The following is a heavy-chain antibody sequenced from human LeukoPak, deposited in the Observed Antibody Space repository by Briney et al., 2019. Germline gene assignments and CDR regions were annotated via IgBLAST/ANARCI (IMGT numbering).Heavy chain of an antibody. Sequence: GASVKVSCKASGYTFTGYYMHWVRQAPGQGLEWMGWINPNSGGTNYAQKFQGRVTMTRDTSISTAYMELSRLRSDDTAVYYCARASILVPAASNWFDPWGQGTLVTVSS. D-gene: IGHD2-2*01. CDR1: GYTFTGYY. CDR3: ARASILVPAASNWFDP. J-gene: IGHJ5*02. CDR2: INPNSGGT. V-gene: IGHV1-2*02.